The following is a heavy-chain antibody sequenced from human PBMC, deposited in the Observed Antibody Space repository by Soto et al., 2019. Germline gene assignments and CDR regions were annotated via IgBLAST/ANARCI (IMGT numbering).Heavy chain of an antibody. CDR3: AKSFCSSSSCFFLWVDP. CDR2: ISGSGVPT. CDR1: GFDFSSYA. D-gene: IGHD2-2*01. J-gene: IGHJ5*02. Sequence: CAASGFDFSSYAMSWVRQAPGKGLECISLISGSGVPTLYAESVKGRFSVSRDNSKDTLFLEMNNLGVDDTAMYYCAKSFCSSSSCFFLWVDPWGPGTLVTVSS. V-gene: IGHV3-23*01.